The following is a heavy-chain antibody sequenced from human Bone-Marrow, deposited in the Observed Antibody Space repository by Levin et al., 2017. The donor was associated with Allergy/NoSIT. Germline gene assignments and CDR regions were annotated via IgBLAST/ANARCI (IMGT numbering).Heavy chain of an antibody. CDR2: IKQDGDEK. CDR1: GFTFSNHW. CDR3: VGGPNYGDRPDFFEY. Sequence: TGGSPRLSCAASGFTFSNHWMIWVRQTPRKGLECVAHIKQDGDEKTYMDSVKGRFTISRDNAENSLYLQMSSLRVEDTAVYYCVGGPNYGDRPDFFEYWGQGTLVTVSS. D-gene: IGHD4-17*01. J-gene: IGHJ4*02. V-gene: IGHV3-7*01.